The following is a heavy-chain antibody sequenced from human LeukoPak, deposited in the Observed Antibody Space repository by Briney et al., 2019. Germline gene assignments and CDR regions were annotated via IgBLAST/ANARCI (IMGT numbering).Heavy chain of an antibody. J-gene: IGHJ6*03. CDR3: TTPYCGGDCYSRYYYYYMDV. CDR2: VKSKTDGGTT. D-gene: IGHD2-21*02. CDR1: GFTFSNAW. V-gene: IGHV3-15*01. Sequence: GGSLRLSCAASGFTFSNAWMSWVRQAPGKGLEWVGRVKSKTDGGTTDYAAPVKGRFTISRDDSKNTLYLQMNSLKTEDTAVYYCTTPYCGGDCYSRYYYYYMDVWGKGTTVTISS.